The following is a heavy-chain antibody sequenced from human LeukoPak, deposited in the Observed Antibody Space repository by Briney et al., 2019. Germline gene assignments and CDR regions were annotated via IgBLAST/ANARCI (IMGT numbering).Heavy chain of an antibody. CDR2: IWYDGSNK. J-gene: IGHJ5*01. Sequence: QPGRSLRLSCAASGFTFSSYGMHWVRQAPGKGLEWVAVIWYDGSNKYYADSVKGRFTISRDNYKNTLYLQMNSLRAEDTAVYYCARARDITIIVDFYSWGQGTLVTVSS. D-gene: IGHD3-22*01. CDR1: GFTFSSYG. CDR3: ARARDITIIVDFYS. V-gene: IGHV3-33*08.